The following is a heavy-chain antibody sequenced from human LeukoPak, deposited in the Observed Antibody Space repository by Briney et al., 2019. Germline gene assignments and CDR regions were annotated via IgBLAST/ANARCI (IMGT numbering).Heavy chain of an antibody. V-gene: IGHV1-2*02. Sequence: ASVKVSCKASGYTFTGYYMHWVRQAPGQGLEWMGWINPNSGDTNYAQKFQGRVTMTRDTSISTAYMELSRLRSDDTAVYYCARDWYQKAFDIWGQGPMVTVSS. D-gene: IGHD2-2*01. J-gene: IGHJ3*02. CDR2: INPNSGDT. CDR3: ARDWYQKAFDI. CDR1: GYTFTGYY.